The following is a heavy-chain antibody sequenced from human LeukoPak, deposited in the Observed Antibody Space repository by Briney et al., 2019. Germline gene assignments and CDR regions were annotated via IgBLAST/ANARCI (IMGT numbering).Heavy chain of an antibody. D-gene: IGHD6-13*01. CDR3: ARLKPIAAAGVFKVDAFDI. V-gene: IGHV4-4*02. CDR1: GGFISNSNW. Sequence: SETMSLTCAASGGFISNSNWWSWVRQRQGKGLVWIGEIYHSGRTNYNPSLKSRVTISVDKSKSQFSLKLSSVAAADTAVYYCARLKPIAAAGVFKVDAFDIWGQGTMVTVSS. CDR2: IYHSGRT. J-gene: IGHJ3*02.